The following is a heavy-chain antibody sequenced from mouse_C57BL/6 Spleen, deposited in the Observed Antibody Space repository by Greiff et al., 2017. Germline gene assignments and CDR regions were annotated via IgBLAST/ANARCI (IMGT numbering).Heavy chain of an antibody. CDR3: ARIYYDYDGGYYYAMDY. CDR2: IYPRSGNT. D-gene: IGHD2-4*01. V-gene: IGHV1-81*01. CDR1: GYTFTSYG. Sequence: QVQLQQSGAELARPGASVKLSCKASGYTFTSYGISWVKQRTGQGLEWIGEIYPRSGNTYYNEKFKGKATLTADKSSSTAYMELRSLTSEDSAVYFCARIYYDYDGGYYYAMDYWGQGTPVTVSS. J-gene: IGHJ4*01.